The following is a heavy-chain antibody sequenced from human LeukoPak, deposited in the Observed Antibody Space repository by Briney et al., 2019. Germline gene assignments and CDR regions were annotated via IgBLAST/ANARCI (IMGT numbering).Heavy chain of an antibody. CDR1: GYTFTGYF. J-gene: IGHJ3*02. CDR2: TNPNGGGT. CDR3: ARDSLTDDAFDI. V-gene: IGHV1-2*02. D-gene: IGHD7-27*01. Sequence: ASVNVSCKASGYTFTGYFMHWLRQAPGQGLAWMGWTNPNGGGTNYAHQFQGRVTLTRDTSISTAYMELSRLASDDTDGYCCARDSLTDDAFDIWGQGTMVTVSS.